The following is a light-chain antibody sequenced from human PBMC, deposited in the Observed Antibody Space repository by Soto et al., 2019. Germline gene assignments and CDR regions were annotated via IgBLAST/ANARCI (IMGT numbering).Light chain of an antibody. Sequence: EIVMTQSPATLSVSPGERATLSCRASQSVSNNLAWYQQKPGQAPRLLIYDTFTRATGIPARFSGSGSGTEFTLTISSLQSEDFALYYCQQYNNWPPMYTFGQGTKLEIK. V-gene: IGKV3-15*01. CDR1: QSVSNN. CDR3: QQYNNWPPMYT. CDR2: DTF. J-gene: IGKJ2*01.